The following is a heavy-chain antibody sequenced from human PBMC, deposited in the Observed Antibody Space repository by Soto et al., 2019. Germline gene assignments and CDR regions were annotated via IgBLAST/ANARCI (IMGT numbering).Heavy chain of an antibody. CDR3: ASRGTTTYCSGGSCYARGFDY. V-gene: IGHV4-59*08. CDR1: GGSISSYY. CDR2: IYYSGST. D-gene: IGHD2-15*01. J-gene: IGHJ4*02. Sequence: SETLSLTCTVSGGSISSYYWSWIRQPPGKGLEWIGYIYYSGSTYYNPSLKSRVTISVDTSKDQFSLKLSSVTAADTAMYYCASRGTTTYCSGGSCYARGFDYWGQGTLVTVSS.